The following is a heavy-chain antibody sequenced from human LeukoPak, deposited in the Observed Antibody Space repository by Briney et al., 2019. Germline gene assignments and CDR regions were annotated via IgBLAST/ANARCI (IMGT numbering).Heavy chain of an antibody. V-gene: IGHV1-69*13. J-gene: IGHJ4*02. CDR2: IIPIFGTA. Sequence: ASVKVSCKASGGTFSSYAISWVRQAPGQGLEWMGGIIPIFGTANYAQKFQGRVTITADESASTAYMELSSLRSEDTAVYYCARDTPYSYFDYWGQGTLATVSS. CDR3: ARDTPYSYFDY. D-gene: IGHD2-21*01. CDR1: GGTFSSYA.